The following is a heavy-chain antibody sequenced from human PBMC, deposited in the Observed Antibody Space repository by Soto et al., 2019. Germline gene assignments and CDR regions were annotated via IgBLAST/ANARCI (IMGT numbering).Heavy chain of an antibody. J-gene: IGHJ4*02. V-gene: IGHV3-15*04. D-gene: IGHD3-22*01. Sequence: GSLRLSYASSGFTFSDAWMRCVREAAGTGLEWVGHIESRTDGGTTEYAXXVNGRFTISRDDSKNTVYLQMSSLKTEDAAMYHSTTVSQSSCHCHDCWGLGTLVTVSS. CDR2: IESRTDGGTT. CDR3: TTVSQSSCHCHDC. CDR1: GFTFSDAW.